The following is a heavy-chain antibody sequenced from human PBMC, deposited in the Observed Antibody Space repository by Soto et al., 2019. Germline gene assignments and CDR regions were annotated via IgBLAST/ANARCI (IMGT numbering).Heavy chain of an antibody. J-gene: IGHJ4*02. V-gene: IGHV3-30-3*01. Sequence: QVQLVESGGGVVQPGRSLRLSCAASGFTFRSFAIHWVRQAPGKGLEWVTIISYDGSNKYYADSVKGRFTISRDNSKNTLYLQMNSLRAEDTAVYFCARGYCSGGSCYFLDYWGQGTLVTVSS. CDR1: GFTFRSFA. D-gene: IGHD2-15*01. CDR2: ISYDGSNK. CDR3: ARGYCSGGSCYFLDY.